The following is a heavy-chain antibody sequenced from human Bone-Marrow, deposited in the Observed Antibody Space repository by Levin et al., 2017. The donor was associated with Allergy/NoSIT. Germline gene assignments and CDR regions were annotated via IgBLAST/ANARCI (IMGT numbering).Heavy chain of an antibody. CDR2: IYHSGST. D-gene: IGHD3-10*01. V-gene: IGHV4-38-2*01. J-gene: IGHJ4*02. Sequence: GSLRLSCAVSGYSISSGYYWGWIRQPPGKGLEWIGSIYHSGSTYYNPSLKSRVTISVDTSKNQFSLKLSSVTAADTAVYYCARINLWFRIPPDYWGQGTLVTVSS. CDR3: ARINLWFRIPPDY. CDR1: GYSISSGYY.